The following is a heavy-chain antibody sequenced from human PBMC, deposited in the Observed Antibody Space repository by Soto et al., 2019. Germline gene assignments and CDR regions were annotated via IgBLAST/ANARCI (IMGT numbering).Heavy chain of an antibody. D-gene: IGHD2-15*01. CDR2: IWYDVSNK. V-gene: IGHV3-33*01. CDR3: ARVHSLVVVVATWDYFAY. CDR1: GYTFSAYG. J-gene: IGHJ4*02. Sequence: GGTLRLSCAVSGYTFSAYGMHWDRQATGKGLEWVAIIWYDVSNKNYSDFVKVRITITREKSKNTMYLQINSLRAEDTAVYYCARVHSLVVVVATWDYFAYWGKGTLVPAPQ.